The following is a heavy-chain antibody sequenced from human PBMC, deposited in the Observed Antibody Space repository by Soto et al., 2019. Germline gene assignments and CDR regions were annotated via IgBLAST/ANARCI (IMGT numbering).Heavy chain of an antibody. J-gene: IGHJ4*02. V-gene: IGHV3-33*01. CDR2: IWNDGSIK. CDR3: ARDHRDAYFDY. Sequence: QVYLVESGGGAVQPGRSLRLSFAASGLTFGTYGMTGVRQSADKGLEWVAVIWNDGSIKYYADSVKGRFTVSRDNSKNTLSLQMNSLRAEDTAVYYCARDHRDAYFDYWGQGALVTVSS. CDR1: GLTFGTYG.